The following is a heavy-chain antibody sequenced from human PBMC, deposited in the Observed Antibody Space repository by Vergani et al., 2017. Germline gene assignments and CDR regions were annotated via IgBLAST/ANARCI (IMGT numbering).Heavy chain of an antibody. V-gene: IGHV1-69*01. D-gene: IGHD6-19*01. CDR3: ARGGGYSSAPWYYYYYMDV. Sequence: QVQLVQSGAEVKKPGSSVKVSCKASGGTFSSYAISWVRQAPGQGLEWMGGIIPIFGTANDAQKFQGRVTITADESTSAAYMELSSLRAEDTAVYYCARGGGYSSAPWYYYYYMDVWGKGP. CDR1: GGTFSSYA. CDR2: IIPIFGTA. J-gene: IGHJ6*03.